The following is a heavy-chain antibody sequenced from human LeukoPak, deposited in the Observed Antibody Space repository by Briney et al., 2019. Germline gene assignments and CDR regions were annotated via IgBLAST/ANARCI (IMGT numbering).Heavy chain of an antibody. CDR1: GLTFSTYW. J-gene: IGHJ4*02. Sequence: GGSLRLSCAVSGLTFSTYWMHWVRQDPGKGLVWVSRISSDASITSYADPVKGRFTISRDNAKNTLYLQMNSLRAEDTALYYCATSARTYIGSSLDYWGQGTLVTVSS. V-gene: IGHV3-74*01. CDR2: ISSDASIT. D-gene: IGHD2-15*01. CDR3: ATSARTYIGSSLDY.